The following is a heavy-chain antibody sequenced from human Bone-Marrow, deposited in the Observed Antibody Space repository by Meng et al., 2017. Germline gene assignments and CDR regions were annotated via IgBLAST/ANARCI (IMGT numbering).Heavy chain of an antibody. J-gene: IGHJ4*02. CDR2: IIPIFGTA. V-gene: IGHV1-69*06. CDR3: ASAPQDYDSSGWGYFDY. D-gene: IGHD3-22*01. CDR1: GGTFSSYA. Sequence: QGRLVQSGAEVKKPGSPVKVSCKASGGTFSSYAISWVRQAPGQGLEWMGGIIPIFGTANYAQKFQGRVTITADKSTSTAYMELSSLRSEDTAVYYCASAPQDYDSSGWGYFDYWGQGTLVTVSS.